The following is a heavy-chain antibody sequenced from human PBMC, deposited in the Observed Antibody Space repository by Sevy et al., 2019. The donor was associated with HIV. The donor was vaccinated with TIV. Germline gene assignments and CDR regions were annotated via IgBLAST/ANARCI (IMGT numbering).Heavy chain of an antibody. V-gene: IGHV3-48*01. CDR2: ISSSSGTI. D-gene: IGHD2-21*01. CDR1: GFTFSAYS. Sequence: GGSLRLSCAASGFTFSAYSMNWGRQAPGKGLEWVSYISSSSGTIYYADSVKGQFTISRDNAKSSLYLQMNGLRAEDTAVYYCARAGGDCYSKNECWFVSWGQGTLVTVSS. J-gene: IGHJ5*01. CDR3: ARAGGDCYSKNECWFVS.